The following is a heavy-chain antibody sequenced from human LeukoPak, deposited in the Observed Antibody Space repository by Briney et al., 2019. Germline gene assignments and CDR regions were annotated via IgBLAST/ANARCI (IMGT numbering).Heavy chain of an antibody. CDR2: INHSGST. V-gene: IGHV4-34*01. CDR3: ARGRDFWSGYIPRQPFDP. Sequence: PSETLSLTCAVYGGSFSGYYWSWIRQPPGKGLEWIGEINHSGSTNYNPSLKSRVAISVDTSKNQFSLKLSSVTAADTAVYYCARGRDFWSGYIPRQPFDPWGQGTLVTVSS. D-gene: IGHD3-3*01. CDR1: GGSFSGYY. J-gene: IGHJ5*02.